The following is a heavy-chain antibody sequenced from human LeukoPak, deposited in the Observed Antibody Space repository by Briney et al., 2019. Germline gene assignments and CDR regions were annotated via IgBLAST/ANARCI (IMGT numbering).Heavy chain of an antibody. D-gene: IGHD6-13*01. J-gene: IGHJ4*02. CDR3: TLLAATGARDYVDY. Sequence: GGSLRLSCAASGFSFSRYAMHWVRQAPGKGLKWMAVISYDGSKKYYADSVKGRFTVSRDNSKNTPYLQVNSLRPEDTAVYYCTLLAATGARDYVDYWGQGTLVTVSS. CDR2: ISYDGSKK. V-gene: IGHV3-30*03. CDR1: GFSFSRYA.